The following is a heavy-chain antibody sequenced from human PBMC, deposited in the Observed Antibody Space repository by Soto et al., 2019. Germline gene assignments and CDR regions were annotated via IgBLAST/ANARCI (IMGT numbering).Heavy chain of an antibody. CDR3: ARWGAARTDYYYYYGMDV. CDR1: GFTFSDYY. D-gene: IGHD6-6*01. J-gene: IGHJ6*02. CDR2: ISSSGSTI. Sequence: GSLRLSCAASGFTFSDYYMSWIRQAPGKGLEWVSYISSSGSTIYYADSVKGRFTISRDNAKNSLYLQMNSLRAEDTAVYYCARWGAARTDYYYYYGMDVWGQGTTVTVSS. V-gene: IGHV3-11*01.